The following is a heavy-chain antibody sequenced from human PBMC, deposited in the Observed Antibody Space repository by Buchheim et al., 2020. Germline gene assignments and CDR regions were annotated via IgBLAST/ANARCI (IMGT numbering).Heavy chain of an antibody. CDR1: GFTFSSYG. J-gene: IGHJ4*02. CDR3: AKPSGEYYDSSGTYYFDY. Sequence: QVQLVESGGGVVQPGRSLRLSCAASGFTFSSYGMHWVRQAPGKGLEWVAVISYDGSNKYYADSVKGRFIISRDNSKNTLYLQMNSLRAEDTAVYYCAKPSGEYYDSSGTYYFDYWGQGTL. D-gene: IGHD3-22*01. CDR2: ISYDGSNK. V-gene: IGHV3-30*18.